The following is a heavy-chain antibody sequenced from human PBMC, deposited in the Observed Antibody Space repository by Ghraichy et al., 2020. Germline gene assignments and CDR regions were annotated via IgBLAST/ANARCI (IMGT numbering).Heavy chain of an antibody. Sequence: SETLSLTCAVSGGSISSGGYSWSWIRQPPGKGLEWIGYIYHSGSTYYNPSLKSRVTISVDRSKNQFSLKLSSVTAADTAVYYCARDKVGESDAFDIWGQGTMVTVSS. CDR1: GGSISSGGYS. J-gene: IGHJ3*02. CDR2: IYHSGST. V-gene: IGHV4-30-2*01. D-gene: IGHD3-10*01. CDR3: ARDKVGESDAFDI.